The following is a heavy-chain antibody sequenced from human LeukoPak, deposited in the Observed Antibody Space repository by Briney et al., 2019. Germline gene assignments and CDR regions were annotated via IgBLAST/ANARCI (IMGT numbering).Heavy chain of an antibody. CDR3: ARLGSSDI. CDR1: ANTFTGYY. D-gene: IGHD3-16*01. Sequence: ASVKVSCKASANTFTGYYMHWVRQAPGQGLEWMGWINPNRGGTNYAQRFHGRVTMTRDTSISTAYMQLSRLTSDDTAMYYCARLGSSDIWGQGTMVTVSS. J-gene: IGHJ3*02. V-gene: IGHV1-2*02. CDR2: INPNRGGT.